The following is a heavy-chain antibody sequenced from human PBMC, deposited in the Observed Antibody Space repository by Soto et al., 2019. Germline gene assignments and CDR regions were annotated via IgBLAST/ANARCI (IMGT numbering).Heavy chain of an antibody. D-gene: IGHD2-15*01. J-gene: IGHJ4*02. CDR2: IYYSGST. CDR1: GGSISSYY. CDR3: ARGHRSGYCSGGSCYSAFDY. Sequence: PSETLSLTCTVSGGSISSYYWSWIRQPPGKGLEWIGYIYYSGSTNYNPSLKSRVTISVDTPKNQFSLKLSSVTAADTAVYYCARGHRSGYCSGGSCYSAFDYWGQGTLVT. V-gene: IGHV4-59*01.